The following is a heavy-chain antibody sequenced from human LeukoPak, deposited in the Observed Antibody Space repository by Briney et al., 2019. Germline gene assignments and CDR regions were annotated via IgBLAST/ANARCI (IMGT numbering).Heavy chain of an antibody. J-gene: IGHJ6*03. V-gene: IGHV4-4*07. D-gene: IGHD3-10*01. Sequence: SETLSLTCTVSGGSISSYYWSWIRQSAGKGLEWIGRINSSGSTNYNPSLKSRVTMSVDTSKNQFSLKLSSVTAADTAVYYCARESYYYGSGSYYRPYYYYYYMDVWGKGTTVTISS. CDR3: ARESYYYGSGSYYRPYYYYYYMDV. CDR1: GGSISSYY. CDR2: INSSGST.